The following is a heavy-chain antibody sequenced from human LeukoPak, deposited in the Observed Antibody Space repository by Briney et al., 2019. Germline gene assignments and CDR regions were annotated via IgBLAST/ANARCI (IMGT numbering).Heavy chain of an antibody. Sequence: GGSLRLSCVASGFTFNNYGMHWVRQAPGKGLEWVAVISYDGRNKYYGDSVKGRFTISRDNSKNTLYLQMNGLRAEDTAVYYCARDQVEQWSGVAWYIDYWGQGTLVTVSS. CDR2: ISYDGRNK. CDR3: ARDQVEQWSGVAWYIDY. CDR1: GFTFNNYG. D-gene: IGHD6-19*01. J-gene: IGHJ4*02. V-gene: IGHV3-30*03.